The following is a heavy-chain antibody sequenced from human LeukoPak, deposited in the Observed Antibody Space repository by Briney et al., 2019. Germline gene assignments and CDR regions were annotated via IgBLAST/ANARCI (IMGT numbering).Heavy chain of an antibody. V-gene: IGHV1-2*02. D-gene: IGHD1-26*01. CDR1: GNTFTGYY. J-gene: IGHJ4*02. CDR3: ARDDGHYDY. Sequence: ASVKVSCKASGNTFTGYYLHWVRQAPGQGLEWMGWINPISGGTNYAQNFQGRVTMTRDTSLNTAYMEVSRLRSDDTAVYYCARDDGHYDYWGQGTPVTVSS. CDR2: INPISGGT.